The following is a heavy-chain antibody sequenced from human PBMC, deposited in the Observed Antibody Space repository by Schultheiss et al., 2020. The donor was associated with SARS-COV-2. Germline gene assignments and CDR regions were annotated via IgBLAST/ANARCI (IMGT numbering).Heavy chain of an antibody. CDR3: ARMAEMATIWTNWFDP. V-gene: IGHV4-4*07. CDR2: IYTSGST. Sequence: SETLSLTCTVSGYSISSGYYWGWIRQPAGKGLEWIGRIYTSGSTNYNPSLKSRVTMSVDTSKNQFSLKLSSVTAADTAVYYCARMAEMATIWTNWFDPWGQGTLVTVSS. D-gene: IGHD5-24*01. J-gene: IGHJ5*02. CDR1: GYSISSGYY.